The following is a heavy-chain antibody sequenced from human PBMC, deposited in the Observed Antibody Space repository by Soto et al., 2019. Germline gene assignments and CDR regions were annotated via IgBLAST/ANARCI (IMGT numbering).Heavy chain of an antibody. CDR3: ARQFTDGDYQY. J-gene: IGHJ4*02. Sequence: QVQLVQSGAEVKKPGSSVKVSCKASGGTFTTYPINWVRQAPGQGLESMGGIIPMFGTTTYAQKFQGRVTITADESTSTAYMELSSLRSEDTAMYYCARQFTDGDYQYWGQGTLVTVSS. V-gene: IGHV1-69*01. D-gene: IGHD4-17*01. CDR1: GGTFTTYP. CDR2: IIPMFGTT.